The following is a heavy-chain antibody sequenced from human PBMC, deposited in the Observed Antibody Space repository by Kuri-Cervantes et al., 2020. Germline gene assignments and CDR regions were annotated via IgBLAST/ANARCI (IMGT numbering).Heavy chain of an antibody. V-gene: IGHV3-21*01. Sequence: GESLKISCAASGFTFSSYSMNWVRQAPGKGLEWVSSISSSSSYIYYADSVKGRFTIPRDNAKNSLYLQMNSLRAEDTAVYYCARANSSSLWYYYYMDVWGKGTTVTVSS. CDR2: ISSSSSYI. D-gene: IGHD1-1*01. J-gene: IGHJ6*03. CDR3: ARANSSSLWYYYYMDV. CDR1: GFTFSSYS.